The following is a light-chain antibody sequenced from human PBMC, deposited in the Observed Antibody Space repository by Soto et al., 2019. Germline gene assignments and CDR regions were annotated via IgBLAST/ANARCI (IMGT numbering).Light chain of an antibody. CDR3: QTWGTGIHYV. CDR1: SGHSSYA. CDR2: LNSDGSH. V-gene: IGLV4-69*01. Sequence: QAVVTQSPSASASLGASVKLTCTLSSGHSSYAIAWHQQQPEKGPRYLMKLNSDGSHSKWDGITDRFSGSSSGAERYLTISSVQYEDEADYYCQTWGTGIHYVFGTGTKVTVL. J-gene: IGLJ1*01.